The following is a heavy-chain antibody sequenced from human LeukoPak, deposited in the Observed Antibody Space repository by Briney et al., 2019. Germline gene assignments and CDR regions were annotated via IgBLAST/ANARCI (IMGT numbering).Heavy chain of an antibody. CDR1: GYTFGAYY. J-gene: IGHJ4*02. CDR2: INPNSGGT. CDR3: ARGGGTYHVDY. V-gene: IGHV1-2*02. D-gene: IGHD2-21*01. Sequence: ASVKVSCKASGYTFGAYYMHWVRQAPGEGLEWMGWINPNSGGTKYAQKFQGRVTMTRDTSISTVYMELSSLRSDDTAVYYCARGGGTYHVDYWGQGTLVTVSS.